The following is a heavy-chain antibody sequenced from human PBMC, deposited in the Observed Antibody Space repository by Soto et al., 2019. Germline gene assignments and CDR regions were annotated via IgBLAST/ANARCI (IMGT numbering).Heavy chain of an antibody. D-gene: IGHD3-9*01. Sequence: SETLSLTCAVYGGSFIGYYWSWIRHPPGKGLEWIGEINHSGSTNYNPSLKSRVTISVDTSKNQFSLKLSSVTAADTAVYYCARGLRYFDWLKGMDVWGQGTTVTVS. CDR1: GGSFIGYY. CDR2: INHSGST. CDR3: ARGLRYFDWLKGMDV. V-gene: IGHV4-34*01. J-gene: IGHJ6*02.